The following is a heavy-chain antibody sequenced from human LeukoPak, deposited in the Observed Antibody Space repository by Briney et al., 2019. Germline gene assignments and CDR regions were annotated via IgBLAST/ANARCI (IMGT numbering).Heavy chain of an antibody. CDR3: ARGRKLKAVADRY. Sequence: GGSLRLSCAASGFTFSSYAMSWVRQAPGKGLEWVSAISGSGGSTYYADSVKGRFTISRDNAKNSLYLQMNSLRAEDTAVYYCARGRKLKAVADRYWGQGTLVTVSS. CDR2: ISGSGGST. J-gene: IGHJ4*02. V-gene: IGHV3-23*01. D-gene: IGHD6-19*01. CDR1: GFTFSSYA.